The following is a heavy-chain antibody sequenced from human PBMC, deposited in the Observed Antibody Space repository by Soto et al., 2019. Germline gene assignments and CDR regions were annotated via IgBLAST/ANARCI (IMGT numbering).Heavy chain of an antibody. CDR2: INHSGST. CDR1: GGSFSGYY. CDR3: ARGRRATRQGYYGMDV. Sequence: QVQLQQWGAGLLKPSETLSLTCAVYGGSFSGYYWSWIRQPPGKGLEWIGEINHSGSTNYNPSLKSRVTISVDTSKNQFSLKLSSVTAADTAVYYCARGRRATRQGYYGMDVWGQGTTVTVSS. J-gene: IGHJ6*02. V-gene: IGHV4-34*01. D-gene: IGHD2-15*01.